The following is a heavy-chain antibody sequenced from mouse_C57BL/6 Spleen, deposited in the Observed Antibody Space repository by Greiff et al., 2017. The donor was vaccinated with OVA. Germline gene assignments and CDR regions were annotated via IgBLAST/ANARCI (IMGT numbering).Heavy chain of an antibody. CDR1: GYTFTSYW. V-gene: IGHV1-50*01. CDR3: ARTFYDYIRFDY. D-gene: IGHD2-4*01. Sequence: QVQLQQPGAELVKPGASVKLSCKASGYTFTSYWMQWVKQRPGQGLEWIGEIDPSDSYTNYNQKFKGKATLTVDTSSSTAYMQLSSLTSEDSAVYYCARTFYDYIRFDYWGQGTTLTVSS. CDR2: IDPSDSYT. J-gene: IGHJ2*01.